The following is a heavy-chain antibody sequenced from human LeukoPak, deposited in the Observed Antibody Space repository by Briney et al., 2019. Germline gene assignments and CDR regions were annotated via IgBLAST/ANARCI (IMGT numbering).Heavy chain of an antibody. J-gene: IGHJ4*02. CDR2: IYPGDSDT. D-gene: IGHD3-22*01. Sequence: PGESLKISCKGSGYSFTSYWIAWVRQMPGKGLEWMGIIYPGDSDTRYSPSFQGQVIISADKSISTAYLQWSSLKASDSAVYYCARSTYYYDSGDYRLDHWGQGTLVTVSS. V-gene: IGHV5-51*01. CDR1: GYSFTSYW. CDR3: ARSTYYYDSGDYRLDH.